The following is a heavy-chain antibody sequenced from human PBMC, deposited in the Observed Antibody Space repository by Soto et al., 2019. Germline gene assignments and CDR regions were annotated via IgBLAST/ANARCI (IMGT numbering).Heavy chain of an antibody. CDR1: GYRFTTYG. Sequence: QVQLLQSGAEVKKPGASVKVSCKASGYRFTTYGITWVRLAPGQGLEWLGGISTYNGNTDYAQNLQDRVTMTTETSTRTAYMEVTSLTSDDTAVYYCARGLGTTGLDVWGQGTTVTVSS. J-gene: IGHJ6*02. CDR2: ISTYNGNT. D-gene: IGHD7-27*01. CDR3: ARGLGTTGLDV. V-gene: IGHV1-18*04.